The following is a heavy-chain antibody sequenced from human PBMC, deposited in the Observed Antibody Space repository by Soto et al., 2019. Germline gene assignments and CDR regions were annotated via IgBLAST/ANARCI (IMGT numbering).Heavy chain of an antibody. CDR2: IYHSGST. D-gene: IGHD1-26*01. Sequence: SETLSLTCAVSGGSISSGGYSWSWIRQPPGKGLEWIGYIYHSGSTYYNPSLKSRVTISVDRSKNQFSLKLSSVTAADTAVYYCARQFIGEDGARYFDYWGQGTPVTVSS. CDR1: GGSISSGGYS. V-gene: IGHV4-30-2*01. J-gene: IGHJ4*02. CDR3: ARQFIGEDGARYFDY.